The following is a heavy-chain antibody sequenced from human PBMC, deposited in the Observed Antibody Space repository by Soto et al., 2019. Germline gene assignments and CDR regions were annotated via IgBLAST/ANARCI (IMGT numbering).Heavy chain of an antibody. D-gene: IGHD6-13*01. CDR3: AKDLYPPSIAAAGRGAFDI. V-gene: IGHV3-30*18. CDR2: ISYDGSNK. J-gene: IGHJ3*02. Sequence: QVQLVESGGGVVQPGRSLRLSCAASGFTFSSYGMHWVRQAPGKGLEWVAVISYDGSNKYYADSVKGRFTVSRDNSKNTLYLQVNRLRAEDTAVYYCAKDLYPPSIAAAGRGAFDIWGQGTMVPVSS. CDR1: GFTFSSYG.